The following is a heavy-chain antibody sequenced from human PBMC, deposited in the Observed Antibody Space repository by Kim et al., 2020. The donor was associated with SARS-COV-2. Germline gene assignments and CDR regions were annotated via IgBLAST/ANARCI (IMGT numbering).Heavy chain of an antibody. Sequence: SETLSLTCTVSGGSISSSSYYWGWIRQPPGKGLEWIGSIYYSGSTYYNPSLKSRVTISVDTSKNQFSLKLSSVTAADTAVYYCARHVDSKTFSQYLKHIAVAVHPFFTPDWYFDLWGRGTLVTVSS. V-gene: IGHV4-39*01. CDR2: IYYSGST. CDR3: ARHVDSKTFSQYLKHIAVAVHPFFTPDWYFDL. CDR1: GGSISSSSYY. D-gene: IGHD6-19*01. J-gene: IGHJ2*01.